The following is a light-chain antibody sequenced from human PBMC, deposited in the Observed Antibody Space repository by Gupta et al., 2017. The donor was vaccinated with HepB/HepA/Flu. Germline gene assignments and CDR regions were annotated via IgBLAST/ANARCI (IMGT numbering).Light chain of an antibody. CDR2: DAS. CDR1: QEITNG. Sequence: DIQMTQSPSSVSASVGDRVSITCRASQEITNGLAWYQQKPGKAPYLLIYDASRLQSGVSSRFSGSRSGTXFTLIIXRRQPEDLGTYYCQQKKSFPITFGXGTKVEI. J-gene: IGKJ4*02. V-gene: IGKV1-12*01. CDR3: QQKKSFPIT.